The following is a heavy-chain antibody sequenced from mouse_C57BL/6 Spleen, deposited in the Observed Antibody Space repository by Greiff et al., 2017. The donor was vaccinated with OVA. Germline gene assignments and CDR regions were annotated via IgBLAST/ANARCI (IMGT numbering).Heavy chain of an antibody. CDR3: ARSEAASIGYSNHGDYAMDD. Sequence: QVQLQQPGTELVKPGASVKLSCKASGYTFTSYWMHWVKQRPGQGLEWIGNINPSNGGTKYNEKFKSKATLTVEQSSSTAYLQLSSLTSEDSAVSYCARSEAASIGYSNHGDYAMDDWGQGTTVTVAS. J-gene: IGHJ4*01. CDR1: GYTFTSYW. V-gene: IGHV1-53*01. CDR2: INPSNGGT. D-gene: IGHD2-5*01.